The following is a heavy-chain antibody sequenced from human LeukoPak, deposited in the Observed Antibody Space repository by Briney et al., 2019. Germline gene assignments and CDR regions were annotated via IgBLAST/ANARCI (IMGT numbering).Heavy chain of an antibody. Sequence: PGGSLRLSCAASGFTFSSYSMNWVRQAPGKGPEWVSSISSSSSYIYYADSVKGRFTISRDNAQNSLYLQMNSLRAEDTAVYYCARDKYLTSGSSWYNYYYGMDVWGQGTTVTVSS. CDR3: ARDKYLTSGSSWYNYYYGMDV. CDR2: ISSSSSYI. V-gene: IGHV3-21*01. D-gene: IGHD6-13*01. CDR1: GFTFSSYS. J-gene: IGHJ6*02.